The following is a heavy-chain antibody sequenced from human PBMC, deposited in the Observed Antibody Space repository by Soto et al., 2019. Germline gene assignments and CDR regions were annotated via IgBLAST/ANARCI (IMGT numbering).Heavy chain of an antibody. V-gene: IGHV3-11*05. J-gene: IGHJ4*02. CDR1: GFVFSDYY. CDR2: ISSSSSHT. CDR3: ARRISAHFAY. Sequence: QVQLVESGGGLVKAGGSLRLSCAASGFVFSDYYMTWIRQAPGKGLEWLTYISSSSSHTNYADSVKGRFTISRDNAKNSVYLQINSLRAEDTAVYYCARRISAHFAYWGQGTLVTVSS.